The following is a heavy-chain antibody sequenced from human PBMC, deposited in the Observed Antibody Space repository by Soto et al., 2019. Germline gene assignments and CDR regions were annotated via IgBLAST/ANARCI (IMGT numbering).Heavy chain of an antibody. CDR1: GGSFSGYY. V-gene: IGHV4-34*01. CDR2: INHRGST. Sequence: QLQQWGAGLLKPSETLSLTCVVYGGSFSGYYWSWIRQSPGKGLEWIGGINHRGSTNYNPSLESRVTISVDTSKNQFSLKLPSVTAADTAMYYCARDGFCTSTTCRVGNWFDPWGQGTLVTVSS. CDR3: ARDGFCTSTTCRVGNWFDP. J-gene: IGHJ5*02. D-gene: IGHD2-2*01.